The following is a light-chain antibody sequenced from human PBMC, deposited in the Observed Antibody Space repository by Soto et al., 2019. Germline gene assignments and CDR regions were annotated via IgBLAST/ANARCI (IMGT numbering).Light chain of an antibody. Sequence: DIQMTQSPSTLSASVGDRVTITCRASQTINSWLAWFRQRPGKPPQLLIHDASSLESGVPSRFSGSGFGTDFTLTISSLEPEDLAIYYCQQGSNWPPRTFGQGTKVEIK. CDR3: QQGSNWPPRT. J-gene: IGKJ1*01. CDR1: QTINSW. CDR2: DAS. V-gene: IGKV1-5*01.